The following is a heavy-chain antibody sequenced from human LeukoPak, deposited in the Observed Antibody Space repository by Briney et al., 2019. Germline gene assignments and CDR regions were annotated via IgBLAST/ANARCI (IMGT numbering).Heavy chain of an antibody. CDR1: GGSFSGYY. D-gene: IGHD1-26*01. V-gene: IGHV4-34*01. Sequence: SETLSLTCAVYGGSFSGYYWSWIRQPPGKGLEWIGEINHSGSTNYNPSLKSRVTISVDTSKNQFSLKLSSVTAADTAVYYCARSTRRGSYSYSFEYWGQGTLVTVSS. CDR3: ARSTRRGSYSYSFEY. J-gene: IGHJ4*02. CDR2: INHSGST.